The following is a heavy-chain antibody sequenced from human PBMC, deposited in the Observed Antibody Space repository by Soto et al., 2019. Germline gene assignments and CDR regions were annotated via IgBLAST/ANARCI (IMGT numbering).Heavy chain of an antibody. D-gene: IGHD6-25*01. CDR2: IYQSGST. Sequence: QLQLQESGSRMVKPSETLSLICAVSGGSINSGGDSWSWVRQPLGKGLEWLGHIYQSGSTYYNPSLKNRVTMSRDRSKNQFSLKLLSVTAADTAVYSCARAAQRAMDVWGQGTTVNVSS. J-gene: IGHJ6*02. V-gene: IGHV4-30-2*01. CDR1: GGSINSGGDS. CDR3: ARAAQRAMDV.